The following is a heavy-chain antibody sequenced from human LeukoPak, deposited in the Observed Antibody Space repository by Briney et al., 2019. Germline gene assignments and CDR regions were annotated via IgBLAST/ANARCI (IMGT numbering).Heavy chain of an antibody. CDR1: GYTLTSYG. CDR2: ISAYNGNT. CDR3: ARDRAGYSYATSFDY. J-gene: IGHJ4*02. V-gene: IGHV1-18*01. Sequence: ASVKVSCKASGYTLTSYGISWVRQAPGQGLEWMGWISAYNGNTNYAQKLQGRVTMTTDTSTSTAYMELRSLRSDDTAVYYCARDRAGYSYATSFDYWGQGTLVTVSS. D-gene: IGHD5-18*01.